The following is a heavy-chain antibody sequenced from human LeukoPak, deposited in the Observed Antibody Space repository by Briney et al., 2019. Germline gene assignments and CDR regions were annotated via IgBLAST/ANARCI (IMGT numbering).Heavy chain of an antibody. Sequence: GGSLRLSCAASGFTFSSYAMSWVRQAPGKGLEWVSAISGSGDSTYYADSVKGRSTISRDNSKNTLYLKMNSLSAEDTAVYYCAKELPGHYDILTGYYILATRGGDAFDIWGQGTMVTVSS. V-gene: IGHV3-23*01. CDR2: ISGSGDST. CDR3: AKELPGHYDILTGYYILATRGGDAFDI. J-gene: IGHJ3*02. D-gene: IGHD3-9*01. CDR1: GFTFSSYA.